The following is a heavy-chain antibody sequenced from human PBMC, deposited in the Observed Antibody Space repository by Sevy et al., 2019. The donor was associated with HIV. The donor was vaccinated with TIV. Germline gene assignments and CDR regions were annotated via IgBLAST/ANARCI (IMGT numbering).Heavy chain of an antibody. D-gene: IGHD2-15*01. J-gene: IGHJ6*02. V-gene: IGHV3-33*01. Sequence: GGSLRLSCAASGFSFSNFGMHWVRQAPGKGLEWVAVIWYDGNNKFYGDSVTGRFTNSRDNSENTLFLQMSSMRAEDTAVYYCARALGYCFSASCRTTYGLDVWGQGTTVTVSS. CDR2: IWYDGNNK. CDR1: GFSFSNFG. CDR3: ARALGYCFSASCRTTYGLDV.